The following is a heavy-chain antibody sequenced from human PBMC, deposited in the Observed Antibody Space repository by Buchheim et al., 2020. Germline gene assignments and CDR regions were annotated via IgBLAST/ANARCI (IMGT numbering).Heavy chain of an antibody. J-gene: IGHJ6*02. CDR3: ATISGSADV. CDR1: GFTFSRYW. V-gene: IGHV3-74*01. Sequence: EVQLVESGGGLVQPGGSLRLSCAASGFTFSRYWMHWVRQAPGKGLEWVSLIKSDDYSTTYADSVKGRLTISRDDAKNTLYLQMNSLRVEDTAVYYCATISGSADVWGQGTT. CDR2: IKSDDYST. D-gene: IGHD3-10*01.